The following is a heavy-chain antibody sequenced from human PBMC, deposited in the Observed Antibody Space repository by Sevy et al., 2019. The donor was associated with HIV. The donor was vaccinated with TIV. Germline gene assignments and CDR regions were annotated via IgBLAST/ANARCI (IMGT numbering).Heavy chain of an antibody. V-gene: IGHV3-7*01. Sequence: GGSLRLSCAASGFTFSSYWMSWVRQAPGKGLEWVANIKQDGSEKYYVDSVKGRFTISRDNAENSVYLQMNSLRAEDTALYYCGSGLMRYFDLWGRGTLVTVSS. J-gene: IGHJ2*01. CDR3: GSGLMRYFDL. CDR1: GFTFSSYW. D-gene: IGHD3-10*01. CDR2: IKQDGSEK.